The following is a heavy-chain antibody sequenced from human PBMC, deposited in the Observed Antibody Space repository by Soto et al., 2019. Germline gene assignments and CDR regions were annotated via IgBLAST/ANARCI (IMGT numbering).Heavy chain of an antibody. CDR3: AKDRGIIVKAGDAFDV. V-gene: IGHV3-23*01. D-gene: IGHD3-16*02. CDR2: ISDSGDRT. J-gene: IGHJ3*01. Sequence: EVQLMESGGGLVQPGGSLRLSCEASGFTVSMSAMNWVRQAPGKGLEWVSYISDSGDRTYYADSVKGRFTISRDRSKNMVSCQMNSLRAQDTAVYYCAKDRGIIVKAGDAFDVWGQGTMVTVSS. CDR1: GFTVSMSA.